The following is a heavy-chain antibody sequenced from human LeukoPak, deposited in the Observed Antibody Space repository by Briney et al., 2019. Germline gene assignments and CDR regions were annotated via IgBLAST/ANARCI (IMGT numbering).Heavy chain of an antibody. CDR1: GFTFSNYA. CDR3: AKDLYTSRYACCFDY. Sequence: GGSLRLSCVASGFTFSNYAMNWVRQAPGKGLEWVSVVSGGGSSTYYADSVKGRFTISRDNSKNMLYLQMNSLRAEDTAVYYCAKDLYTSRYACCFDYWGQGTLVTVSS. D-gene: IGHD6-13*01. V-gene: IGHV3-23*01. J-gene: IGHJ4*02. CDR2: VSGGGSST.